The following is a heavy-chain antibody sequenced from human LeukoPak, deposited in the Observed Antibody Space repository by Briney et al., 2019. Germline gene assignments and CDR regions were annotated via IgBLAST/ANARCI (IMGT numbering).Heavy chain of an antibody. CDR3: ARERVDYGGNTAFDY. CDR2: IYYSGST. V-gene: IGHV4-59*01. Sequence: PSETLSLTCTVSGGSISSYYWSWIRQPPGKGLEWIGYIYYSGSTNYNPSLKSRVTISVDTSKNQFSLKLSSVTAADTAVYYCARERVDYGGNTAFDYWGQGTLVTVSS. D-gene: IGHD4-23*01. CDR1: GGSISSYY. J-gene: IGHJ4*02.